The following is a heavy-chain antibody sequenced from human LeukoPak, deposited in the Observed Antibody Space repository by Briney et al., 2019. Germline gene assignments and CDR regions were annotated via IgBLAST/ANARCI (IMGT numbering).Heavy chain of an antibody. CDR3: ARAYDILTGYYYSRSPSFDY. J-gene: IGHJ4*02. Sequence: SETLSLTCAVYGGSFSGYYWSWIRQPPGKGLDWIGEINHSGSTNYNPSLKSRVTISVDTSKNQFSLKLSSVTAADTAVYYWARAYDILTGYYYSRSPSFDYWGQGTLVTVSS. CDR1: GGSFSGYY. CDR2: INHSGST. D-gene: IGHD3-9*01. V-gene: IGHV4-34*01.